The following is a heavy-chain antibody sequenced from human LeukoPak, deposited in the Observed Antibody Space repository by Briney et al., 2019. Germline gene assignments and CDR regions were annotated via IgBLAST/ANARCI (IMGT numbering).Heavy chain of an antibody. Sequence: PGGSLRLSRAASGFTFSSYWMHWVRQAPGKGLVWVSRINSDGSSTSYADSVKGRFTISRDNAKNTLYLQMNSLRAEDTAVYYCAREATVTPHDAFDIWGQGTMVTVSS. V-gene: IGHV3-74*01. J-gene: IGHJ3*02. CDR3: AREATVTPHDAFDI. D-gene: IGHD4-17*01. CDR1: GFTFSSYW. CDR2: INSDGSST.